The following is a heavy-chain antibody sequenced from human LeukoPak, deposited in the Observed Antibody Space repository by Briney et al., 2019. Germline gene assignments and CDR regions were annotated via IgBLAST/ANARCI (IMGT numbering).Heavy chain of an antibody. J-gene: IGHJ6*02. Sequence: SGGSLRLSCAASGFTFSSYAMHRVRQAPGKGLAWVAVISYDGSNKYYADSVKGRFTISRDNSKNTLYLQMNSLRAEDTAVYYCARVRQWLVSPGMDVWGQGTTVTVSS. CDR2: ISYDGSNK. V-gene: IGHV3-30-3*01. CDR3: ARVRQWLVSPGMDV. CDR1: GFTFSSYA. D-gene: IGHD6-19*01.